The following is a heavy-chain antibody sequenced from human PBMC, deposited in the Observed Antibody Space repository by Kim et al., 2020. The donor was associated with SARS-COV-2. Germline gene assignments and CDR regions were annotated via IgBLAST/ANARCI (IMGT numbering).Heavy chain of an antibody. V-gene: IGHV4-39*01. J-gene: IGHJ3*02. CDR1: GGSISSSSYY. CDR2: IYYSGST. Sequence: SETLSLTCTVSGGSISSSSYYWGWIRQPPGKGLEWIGSIYYSGSTYYNPSLKSRVTISVDTSKNQFSLKLSSVAAADTAVYYCARVVAAGNDAFDIWGQGTMVTVSS. CDR3: ARVVAAGNDAFDI. D-gene: IGHD2-15*01.